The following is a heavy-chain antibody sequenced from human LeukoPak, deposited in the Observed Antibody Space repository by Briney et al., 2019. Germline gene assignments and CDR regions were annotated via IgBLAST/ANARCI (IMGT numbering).Heavy chain of an antibody. CDR3: ASKLLWFGELSDDAFDI. CDR1: GFTVSSNY. Sequence: GGSLRLSCAASGFTVSSNYMSWVRQAPGKELEWVSVIYSGGSTYYADSVKGRFTISRDNFKNALYLQMNSLRAEDTAVYYCASKLLWFGELSDDAFDIWGQGTMVTVSS. D-gene: IGHD3-10*01. V-gene: IGHV3-53*01. J-gene: IGHJ3*02. CDR2: IYSGGST.